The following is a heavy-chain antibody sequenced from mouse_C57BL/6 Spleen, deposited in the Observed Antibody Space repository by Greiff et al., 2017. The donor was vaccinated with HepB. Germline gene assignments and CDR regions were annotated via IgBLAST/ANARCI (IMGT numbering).Heavy chain of an antibody. CDR1: GFNIKDDY. CDR3: TRGYYYGSSYGLYYCDY. V-gene: IGHV14-4*01. D-gene: IGHD1-1*01. J-gene: IGHJ2*01. CDR2: IDPENGDT. Sequence: EVQLQQSGAELVRPGASVKLSCTASGFNIKDDYMHWVKQRPEQGLEWIGWIDPENGDTEYASKFQGKATITADTSSNTAYLQLSRLTSEDTAVYYCTRGYYYGSSYGLYYCDYWGQGTTLTVSS.